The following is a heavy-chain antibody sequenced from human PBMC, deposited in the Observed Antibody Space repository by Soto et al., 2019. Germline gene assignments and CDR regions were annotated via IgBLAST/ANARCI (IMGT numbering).Heavy chain of an antibody. Sequence: SENLSLTFTVSGDSIRSYYWSWILQPPGAGLEWIGYIYCRGSTNYNPSLKSRVTISVDTSKNQFSLKLSSVTAADTAVYYCAREGIVVVPAASSYYYYGMDVWGQGTTVT. J-gene: IGHJ6*02. CDR3: AREGIVVVPAASSYYYYGMDV. CDR2: IYCRGST. D-gene: IGHD2-2*01. V-gene: IGHV4-59*01. CDR1: GDSIRSYY.